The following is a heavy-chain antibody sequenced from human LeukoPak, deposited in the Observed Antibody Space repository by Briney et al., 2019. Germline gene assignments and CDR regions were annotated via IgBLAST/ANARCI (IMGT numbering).Heavy chain of an antibody. CDR1: GFTFSNYW. V-gene: IGHV3-74*01. J-gene: IGHJ5*02. Sequence: GGSLRLSCVASGFTFSNYWMHWVRQAPGKGLVWVSRINSDGSSTSYVDSVKGRFTISRDNAKNTLYLQMNSLRAEDTAVYYCARPSGWEYGFDPWGQGTLVTVSS. D-gene: IGHD1-26*01. CDR2: INSDGSST. CDR3: ARPSGWEYGFDP.